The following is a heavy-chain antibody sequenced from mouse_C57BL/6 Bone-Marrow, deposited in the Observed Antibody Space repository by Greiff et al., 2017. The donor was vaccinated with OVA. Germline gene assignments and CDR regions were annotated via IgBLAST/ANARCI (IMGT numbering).Heavy chain of an antibody. D-gene: IGHD1-1*01. J-gene: IGHJ2*01. CDR3: ARLTTVVAKYYFDY. CDR1: GYAFSSYW. CDR2: IYPGDGDT. Sequence: QVQLKQSGAELVKPGASVKISCKASGYAFSSYWMNWVKQRPGKGLEWIGQIYPGDGDTNYNGKFKGKATLTADKSSSTAYMQLSSLTSEDSAVYFCARLTTVVAKYYFDYWGQGTTLTVSS. V-gene: IGHV1-80*01.